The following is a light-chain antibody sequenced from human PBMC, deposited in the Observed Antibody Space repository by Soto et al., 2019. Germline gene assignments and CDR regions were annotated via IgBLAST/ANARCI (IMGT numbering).Light chain of an antibody. CDR2: AAS. CDR3: QKYNSAHLT. Sequence: DIQMTQSPSSVSASLGDRVTIACRASQGIGVYLAWFQQEPGNVPKLLIYAASTWQSRVPSRFSGSGSETDFTFTISSLQPEDVATYYCQKYNSAHLTFGGGTKVEIK. CDR1: QGIGVY. V-gene: IGKV1-27*01. J-gene: IGKJ4*01.